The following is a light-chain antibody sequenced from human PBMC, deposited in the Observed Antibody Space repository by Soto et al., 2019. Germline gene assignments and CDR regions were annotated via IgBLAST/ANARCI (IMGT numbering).Light chain of an antibody. CDR3: TSYTSSITYV. CDR2: EVS. V-gene: IGLV2-14*03. CDR1: SSDVGGYDY. J-gene: IGLJ1*01. Sequence: QSALTQPASVSGSPGQSITISCSGTSSDVGGYDYVSWYQQHPGKAPKRMIYEVSYRPSGVSNRFSGSKSGNTASLTISGLQAEDEADYYCTSYTSSITYVFGTGTKLTVL.